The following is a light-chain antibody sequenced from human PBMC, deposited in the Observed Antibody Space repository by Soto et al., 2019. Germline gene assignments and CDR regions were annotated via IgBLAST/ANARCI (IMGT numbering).Light chain of an antibody. V-gene: IGLV2-23*01. CDR3: SSYAGYSTSVV. J-gene: IGLJ2*01. CDR1: SSDVAGYNY. Sequence: QSVLTQPASVSGSPGQSITISCTGTSSDVAGYNYVSWYQQHPGKAPKLMIYEANKRPSGVSDRFSGSKSGNTASLTISGLQAEDEAEYYCSSYAGYSTSVVFGGGTKLTVL. CDR2: EAN.